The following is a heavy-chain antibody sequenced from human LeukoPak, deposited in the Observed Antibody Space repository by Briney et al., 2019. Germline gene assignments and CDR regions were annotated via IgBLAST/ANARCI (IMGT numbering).Heavy chain of an antibody. V-gene: IGHV3-33*08. CDR1: GFTVSSNY. D-gene: IGHD3-22*01. CDR2: IWNDGSNK. CDR3: ARDKNYDSSGYYTHSPWGDY. J-gene: IGHJ4*02. Sequence: PGGSLRLSCAASGFTVSSNYMSWVRQAPGKGREWVAVIWNDGSNKYHADSVKGRFTISRDNSKNTLYLQMNSLRAEDTAVYYCARDKNYDSSGYYTHSPWGDYWGQGTLVTVSS.